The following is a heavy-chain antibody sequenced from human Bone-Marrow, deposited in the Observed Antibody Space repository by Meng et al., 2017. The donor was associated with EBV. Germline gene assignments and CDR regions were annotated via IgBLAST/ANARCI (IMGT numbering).Heavy chain of an antibody. CDR2: IYYSGST. V-gene: IGHV4-39*07. CDR3: AREYDSSGYSDY. J-gene: IGHJ4*02. CDR1: GGSISSSSYD. Sequence: RDLQDAGQGLGKTSEGRAVTCTVSGGSISSSSYDWGWIRQPPGKGLEWIGSIYYSGSTYYNPSLKSRVTISVDTSKNQFSLKLSSVTAADTAVYYCAREYDSSGYSDYWGQGTLVTVSS. D-gene: IGHD3-22*01.